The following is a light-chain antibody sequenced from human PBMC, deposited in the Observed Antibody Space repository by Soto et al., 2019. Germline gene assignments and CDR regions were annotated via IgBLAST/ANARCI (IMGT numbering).Light chain of an antibody. V-gene: IGKV3-20*01. CDR3: QQYAGSPT. J-gene: IGKJ1*01. Sequence: EIVLTQSPGTLSSSPGERVTLSCRASQSVSSGYLAWYQQRPGQAPRLLIYGASSRATGIPDRISGSGSGTEFTLTISRLETEDFALYYCQQYAGSPTFGQGTKVEIK. CDR1: QSVSSGY. CDR2: GAS.